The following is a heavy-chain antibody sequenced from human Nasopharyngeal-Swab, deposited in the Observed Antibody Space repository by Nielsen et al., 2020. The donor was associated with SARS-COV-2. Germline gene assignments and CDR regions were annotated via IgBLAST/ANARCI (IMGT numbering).Heavy chain of an antibody. CDR3: ARSMYCSSTSCRYYFDY. V-gene: IGHV4-31*03. J-gene: IGHJ4*02. Sequence: SETLSLTCTVSGAPFRTAGYFWTSIRQHPGKGLERIGYIYYSGSTYYNPSLKSRVTISVDTSKNHFSLKLSSVTAADTAVYFCARSMYCSSTSCRYYFDYWGQGTLVTVSS. CDR1: GAPFRTAGYF. CDR2: IYYSGST. D-gene: IGHD2-2*01.